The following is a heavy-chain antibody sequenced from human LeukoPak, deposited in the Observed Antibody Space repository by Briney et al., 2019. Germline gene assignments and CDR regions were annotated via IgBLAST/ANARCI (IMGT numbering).Heavy chain of an antibody. CDR2: INPNSGGT. CDR3: ARMYYYGSGSPLTTPQDAFDI. J-gene: IGHJ3*02. D-gene: IGHD3-10*01. V-gene: IGHV1-2*02. CDR1: GNTLTGYR. Sequence: ASVKVSCKASGNTLTGYRMHWVRQAPGQGLEWMGWINPNSGGTNYAQKFQGRVTMTRDTSISTAYMELSRLRSDDTAVYYCARMYYYGSGSPLTTPQDAFDIWGQGTMVTVSS.